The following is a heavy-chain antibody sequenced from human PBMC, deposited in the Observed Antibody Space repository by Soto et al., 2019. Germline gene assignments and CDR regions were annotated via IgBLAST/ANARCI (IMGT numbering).Heavy chain of an antibody. Sequence: QVQLVEAGGGLVKPGGSLRLSCAASGLTFSDYYMSWILQSPGKGLEGISYISSSSSIKYYEDSVKGRLAISRDYGKHSLHQQMKSQRTEDTAVYYCARGSPQGGTLDIDYWGQGTLVTVSS. V-gene: IGHV3-11*01. CDR3: ARGSPQGGTLDIDY. CDR1: GLTFSDYY. CDR2: ISSSSSIK. D-gene: IGHD2-15*01. J-gene: IGHJ4*02.